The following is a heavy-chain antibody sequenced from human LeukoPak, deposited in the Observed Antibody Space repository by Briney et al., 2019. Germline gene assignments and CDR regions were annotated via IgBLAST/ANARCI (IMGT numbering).Heavy chain of an antibody. J-gene: IGHJ6*03. CDR3: VMTPWDYYYYMDV. V-gene: IGHV3-23*01. CDR2: IRASGGTT. Sequence: GGSLRLSCAGSGFTYSSYAMSCVRQAPGKGLEWVSAIRASGGTTFYADSVKGRFTISRDNSKNTLYLQTNSLRADDTAVYYCVMTPWDYYYYMDVWGKGTTVTVSS. CDR1: GFTYSSYA.